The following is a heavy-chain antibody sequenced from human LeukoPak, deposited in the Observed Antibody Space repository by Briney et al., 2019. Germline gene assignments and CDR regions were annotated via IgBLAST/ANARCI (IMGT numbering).Heavy chain of an antibody. CDR3: AKFCSGGSCYSYFQH. J-gene: IGHJ1*01. CDR1: GFTFRSYA. V-gene: IGHV3-23*01. Sequence: GGSLRLSCAASGFTFRSYAMSWVRQAPGKGLEWVSAISSSGGSTYYADSVKGRFTISRDNSKNALYLQMNSLRAEDTAVYYCAKFCSGGSCYSYFQHWGQGTLVTVSS. D-gene: IGHD2-15*01. CDR2: ISSSGGST.